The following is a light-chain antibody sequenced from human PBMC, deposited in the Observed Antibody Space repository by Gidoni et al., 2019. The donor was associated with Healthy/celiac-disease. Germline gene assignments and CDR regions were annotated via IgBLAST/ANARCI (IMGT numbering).Light chain of an antibody. CDR1: QDISNY. CDR2: DAS. Sequence: DIQMTQSPSSLSASVRDRVTITCQASQDISNYLNWYQQKPGKAPKLLIYDASNLETGVPSRFSGSGSGTDFTFTISSLQPKDIATYYCQQYDNLPYTFGQGTKLEIK. V-gene: IGKV1-33*01. J-gene: IGKJ2*01. CDR3: QQYDNLPYT.